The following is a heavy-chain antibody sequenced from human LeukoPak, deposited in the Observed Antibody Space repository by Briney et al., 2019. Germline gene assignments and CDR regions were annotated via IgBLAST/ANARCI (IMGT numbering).Heavy chain of an antibody. CDR2: ISGSGGST. D-gene: IGHD6-13*01. CDR3: ARFIAAPYYFDY. CDR1: GFTFSSYA. Sequence: GGSLRLSCAASGFTFSSYAMSWVRQAPGKGLEWVSAISGSGGSTYYADPAKGRFAISRDNSKNTLYLQMNSLRAEDTAVYYCARFIAAPYYFDYWGRGTLVTVSS. V-gene: IGHV3-23*01. J-gene: IGHJ4*02.